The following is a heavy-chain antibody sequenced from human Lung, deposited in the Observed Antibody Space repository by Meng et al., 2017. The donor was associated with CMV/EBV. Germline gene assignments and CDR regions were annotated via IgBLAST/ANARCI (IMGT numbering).Heavy chain of an antibody. V-gene: IGHV4-34*01. CDR3: ARGLTSVTMIVVVITAASLAYDS. J-gene: IGHJ4*02. CDR1: GGSFSGYD. Sequence: SXTLSLXCAVYGGSFSGYDWSWIRQSPGKGLEWIGEINHRGSTNYNPSLKSRLTISVDTSKNQFSLKLNSVTAADTAVYYCARGLTSVTMIVVVITAASLAYDSWXQGTLVTVSS. CDR2: INHRGST. D-gene: IGHD3-22*01.